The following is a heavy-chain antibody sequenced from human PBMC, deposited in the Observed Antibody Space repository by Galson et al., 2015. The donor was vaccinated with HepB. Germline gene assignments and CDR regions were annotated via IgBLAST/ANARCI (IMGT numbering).Heavy chain of an antibody. V-gene: IGHV1-46*03. J-gene: IGHJ5*02. Sequence: SVKVSCKASGYTFTSYYMHWVRQAPGQGLEWMGIINPSGGSTSYAQKFQGRVTMTRDTSTSTVYMELSSLRSEDTAVYYCARGRVLLWFGELASYWFDPWGQGTLVTVSS. D-gene: IGHD3-10*01. CDR3: ARGRVLLWFGELASYWFDP. CDR1: GYTFTSYY. CDR2: INPSGGST.